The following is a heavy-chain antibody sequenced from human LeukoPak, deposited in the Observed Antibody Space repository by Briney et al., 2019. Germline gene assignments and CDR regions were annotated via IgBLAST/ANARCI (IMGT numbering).Heavy chain of an antibody. CDR1: GGSFSGYY. J-gene: IGHJ4*02. CDR2: INHSGST. D-gene: IGHD6-19*01. V-gene: IGHV4-34*01. CDR3: ARVKYRGIAVAGTHDY. Sequence: PSETLSLTCAVYGGSFSGYYWSWIRQPPGKGLEWIGEINHSGSTNYNPSLKSRVTISVETSKNQFPLKLSSVTAADTAVYYCARVKYRGIAVAGTHDYWGQGTLVTVSS.